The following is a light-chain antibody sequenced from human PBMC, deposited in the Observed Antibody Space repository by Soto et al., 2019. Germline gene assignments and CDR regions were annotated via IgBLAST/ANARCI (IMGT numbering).Light chain of an antibody. CDR2: EGS. J-gene: IGLJ2*01. Sequence: QSALTQPASVSGSPGQSITISCTGTSSDVGSYNLVSWYQQHPGKAPKLMIYEGSKRRSGVSNRCSGSKSGNTASLTISELQAEDEADYYCCSYAGSSTLVFGGGTKLTVL. CDR1: SSDVGSYNL. V-gene: IGLV2-23*01. CDR3: CSYAGSSTLV.